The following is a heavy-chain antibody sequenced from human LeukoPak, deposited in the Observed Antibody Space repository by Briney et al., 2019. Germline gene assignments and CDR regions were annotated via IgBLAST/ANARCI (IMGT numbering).Heavy chain of an antibody. CDR2: IYYSGST. CDR3: ARDPGRDYYYYYGMDV. Sequence: SETLSLTCTVSGGSISSYYWSWLRQPPGKGLEWIGYIYYSGSTNYNPSLKSRVTISVDTSKNQFSLKLSSVTAADTAVYYCARDPGRDYYYYYGMDVWGQGTTVTVSS. CDR1: GGSISSYY. J-gene: IGHJ6*02. D-gene: IGHD2-15*01. V-gene: IGHV4-59*01.